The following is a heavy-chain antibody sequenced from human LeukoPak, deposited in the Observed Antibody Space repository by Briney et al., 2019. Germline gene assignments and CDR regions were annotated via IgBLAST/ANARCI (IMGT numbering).Heavy chain of an antibody. D-gene: IGHD3-16*01. CDR2: ISGSGGST. V-gene: IGHV3-23*01. Sequence: GGSLRLSCAASQFTFSTSWMSWVRQAPGKGLEWVSAISGSGGSTYYADSVKGRFTISRDNSKNTQSLQMNSLRAEDTAVYYCAKDDDWGRYKHWGQGTLVTVSS. CDR3: AKDDDWGRYKH. J-gene: IGHJ1*01. CDR1: QFTFSTSW.